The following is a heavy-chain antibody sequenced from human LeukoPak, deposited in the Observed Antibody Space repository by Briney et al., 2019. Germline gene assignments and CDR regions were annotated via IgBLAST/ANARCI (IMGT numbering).Heavy chain of an antibody. J-gene: IGHJ3*02. CDR1: GFTFSSYS. V-gene: IGHV3-21*04. Sequence: GGSLILSCAASGFTFSSYSMNWVRQAPGKGLEWVSSISSSSSYIYYADSVRGRFTISRGNAKNSLFLQMNSLRAEDTALYYCAKDSSGYYDGAFDIWGQGTMVTVSS. D-gene: IGHD3-22*01. CDR3: AKDSSGYYDGAFDI. CDR2: ISSSSSYI.